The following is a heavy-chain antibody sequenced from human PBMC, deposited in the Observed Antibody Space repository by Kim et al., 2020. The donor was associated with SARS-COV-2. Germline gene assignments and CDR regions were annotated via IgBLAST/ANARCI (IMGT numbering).Heavy chain of an antibody. CDR2: ISYDGSNK. D-gene: IGHD6-19*01. CDR1: GFTFSSYG. V-gene: IGHV3-30*03. CDR3: ARGALAGDDAFDI. J-gene: IGHJ3*02. Sequence: GGSLRLSCAASGFTFSSYGMHWVRQAPGKGLEWVAVISYDGSNKYYADSVKGRFTISRDNSKNTLNRQMNSLRAEDTAVYYCARGALAGDDAFDICGQGT.